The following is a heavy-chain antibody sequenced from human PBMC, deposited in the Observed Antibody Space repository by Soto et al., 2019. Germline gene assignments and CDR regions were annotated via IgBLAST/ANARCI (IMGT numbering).Heavy chain of an antibody. D-gene: IGHD3-22*01. CDR1: GGSISKSY. CDR2: IHYSGST. V-gene: IGHV4-59*01. CDR3: ASTSDYYDSSGYSWFGP. J-gene: IGHJ5*02. Sequence: PSETLSLTCIVSGGSISKSYWSWIRQPPGKGLEWIGYIHYSGSTNYNPTLKSRVTISIDTSKNQFSLKLSSVTAADTAVYYCASTSDYYDSSGYSWFGPWGQGTLVTVSS.